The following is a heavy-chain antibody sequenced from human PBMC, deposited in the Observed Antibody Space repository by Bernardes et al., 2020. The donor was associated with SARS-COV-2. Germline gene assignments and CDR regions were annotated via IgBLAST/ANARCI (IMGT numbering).Heavy chain of an antibody. Sequence: SETLSLTCTVSGGSISIINYFWGWIRQPPGKGLEWIGAVYYSGNTYYSTSLQSRVTISVDTSTNQFSLKLSSVTAADTAVYFCARRIAAAAGSPRFDLWGRGTLVTVAS. D-gene: IGHD6-13*01. CDR1: GGSISIINYF. V-gene: IGHV4-39*01. CDR3: ARRIAAAAGSPRFDL. J-gene: IGHJ2*01. CDR2: VYYSGNT.